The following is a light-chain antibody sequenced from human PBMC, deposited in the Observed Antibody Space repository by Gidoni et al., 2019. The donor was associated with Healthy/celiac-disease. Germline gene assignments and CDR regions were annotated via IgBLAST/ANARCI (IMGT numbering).Light chain of an antibody. J-gene: IGLJ3*02. CDR2: DVS. CDR1: SSDVGGYNY. CDR3: CSYAGSYTSNWV. Sequence: QSALTQPRSVSGSPGQSVTISCTGTSSDVGGYNYVSWYQQHPGKAPKLMIYDVSKRPSGVPDRFSGSKSGNTASLTISGLQAEDEPDYYCCSYAGSYTSNWVFGGGTKLTVL. V-gene: IGLV2-11*01.